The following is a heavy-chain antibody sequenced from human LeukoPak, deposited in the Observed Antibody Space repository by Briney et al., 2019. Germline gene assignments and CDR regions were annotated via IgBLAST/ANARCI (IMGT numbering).Heavy chain of an antibody. V-gene: IGHV3-30*03. D-gene: IGHD3-22*01. CDR2: ISYDGSSK. Sequence: GGSLRLSCAASGFTFSSYGMHWVRQAPGKGLEWVAVISYDGSSKYYADSVKGRFTISRDNSKNTLYLQMNSLRAEDTAVYYCASLYYYDSSGYYTKIGAFDIWGQGTMVTVSS. J-gene: IGHJ3*02. CDR3: ASLYYYDSSGYYTKIGAFDI. CDR1: GFTFSSYG.